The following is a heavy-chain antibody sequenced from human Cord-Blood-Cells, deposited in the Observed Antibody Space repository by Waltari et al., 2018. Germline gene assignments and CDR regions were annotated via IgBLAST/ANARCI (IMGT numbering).Heavy chain of an antibody. CDR2: INHSGST. V-gene: IGHV4-34*01. Sequence: QVQLQQWGAGLLKPSETLSLTCAVYGGSFSGYYWSWIRPPPGEGLEWIGEINHSGSTNYNPSLKSRVTISVDTSKNQFSLKLGSVTAADTAVYDCARVRHGFYFDYWGQGTLVTVSS. CDR1: GGSFSGYY. CDR3: ARVRHGFYFDY. J-gene: IGHJ4*02.